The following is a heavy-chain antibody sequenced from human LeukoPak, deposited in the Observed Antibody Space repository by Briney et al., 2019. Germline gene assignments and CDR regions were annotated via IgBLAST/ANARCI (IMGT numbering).Heavy chain of an antibody. CDR3: AKGTLPRKFDY. J-gene: IGHJ4*02. V-gene: IGHV3-23*01. D-gene: IGHD1-26*01. CDR2: ISGSGGNT. CDR1: GFTFSSYA. Sequence: GGSLRLSCAASGFTFSSYAMNWVRQAPGKGREWVSAISGSGGNTYYADSVKGRFTISRDNSKNTLYLQMNSLRAEDTAVYYCAKGTLPRKFDYWGQGTLVTVSS.